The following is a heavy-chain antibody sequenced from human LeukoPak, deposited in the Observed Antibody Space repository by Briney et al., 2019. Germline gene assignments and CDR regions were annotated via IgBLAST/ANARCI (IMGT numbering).Heavy chain of an antibody. CDR1: GGTFSSYA. V-gene: IGHV1-69*05. CDR3: ARLSDYVWGSYGYFDY. D-gene: IGHD3-16*01. CDR2: IIPIFGTA. J-gene: IGHJ4*02. Sequence: ASVKVSCKASGGTFSSYAISWVRQAPGQGLEWMGGIIPIFGTANYAQKFQGRVTITTDESTSTAYMELSSLRSEDTAVYYCARLSDYVWGSYGYFDYWGQGTLVTVSS.